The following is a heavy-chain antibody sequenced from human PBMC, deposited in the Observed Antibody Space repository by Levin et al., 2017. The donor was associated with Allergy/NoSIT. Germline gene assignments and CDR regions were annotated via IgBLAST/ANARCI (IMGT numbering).Heavy chain of an antibody. J-gene: IGHJ3*02. CDR2: IYYSGST. D-gene: IGHD3-22*01. Sequence: PSETLSLTCTVSGDSISSSSDYWGWIRQPPGKGLEWIGSIYYSGSTYYNPSLKSRVTISVDTSKNQFSLKLSSVTAADTAVYYCAREAELYYDSSGYYPDAFDIWGQGTMVTVSS. CDR3: AREAELYYDSSGYYPDAFDI. V-gene: IGHV4-39*07. CDR1: GDSISSSSDY.